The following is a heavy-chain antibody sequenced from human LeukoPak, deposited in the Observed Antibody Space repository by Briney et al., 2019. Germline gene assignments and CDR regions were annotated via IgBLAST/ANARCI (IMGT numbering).Heavy chain of an antibody. CDR2: MNPNSGNT. D-gene: IGHD3-9*01. CDR1: GYTFTSYG. Sequence: GASVKVSCKASGYTFTSYGINWVRQATGQGLEWMGWMNPNSGNTGYAQKFQGRVTMTRNTSISTAYMELSSRRSEDTAVFSCARATVLRYFDWLFPPPPHSGMDVWGQGTTVPVPS. J-gene: IGHJ6*02. CDR3: ARATVLRYFDWLFPPPPHSGMDV. V-gene: IGHV1-8*02.